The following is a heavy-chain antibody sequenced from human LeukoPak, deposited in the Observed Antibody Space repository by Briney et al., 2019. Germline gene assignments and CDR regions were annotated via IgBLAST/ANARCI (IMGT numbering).Heavy chain of an antibody. CDR2: INHSGST. J-gene: IGHJ4*02. V-gene: IGHV4-34*01. D-gene: IGHD4-17*01. Sequence: SETLSLTCAVYGGSFNGYYWSWIRQPPGKGLEWIGEINHSGSTNYNPSLKSRVTISVDTSKNQLSLKLSSVTAADTAVYYCARVRGDYTFDYWGQGTLVAVSS. CDR3: ARVRGDYTFDY. CDR1: GGSFNGYY.